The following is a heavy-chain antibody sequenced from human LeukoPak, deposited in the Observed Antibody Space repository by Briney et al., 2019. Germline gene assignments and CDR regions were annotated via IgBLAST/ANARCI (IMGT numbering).Heavy chain of an antibody. CDR3: ARSTGPFDL. Sequence: GESLKISCKGSGYSFTTYWIGWVRHMPGKGLEWMGIIYPGDSNTRYSPSLQGQVTISADKSISTAYLQWSSLRASDTAIYYCARSTGPFDLWGRGTLVTVSS. CDR1: GYSFTTYW. J-gene: IGHJ2*01. CDR2: IYPGDSNT. V-gene: IGHV5-51*01. D-gene: IGHD1-14*01.